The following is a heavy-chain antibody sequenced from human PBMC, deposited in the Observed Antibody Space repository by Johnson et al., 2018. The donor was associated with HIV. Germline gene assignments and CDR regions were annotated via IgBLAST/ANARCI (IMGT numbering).Heavy chain of an antibody. V-gene: IGHV3-30*03. CDR1: GFTFSSYG. J-gene: IGHJ3*02. Sequence: VQLVESGGGVVQPGRSLRLSCAASGFTFSSYGMHWVRQAPGKGLEWVAVISYDGNNKYSADSVKGRFTISRDNSKNTLYLQMNSLRAEDTAVYYCARVWLLGAFDMWGLGTLVTVSS. CDR2: ISYDGNNK. D-gene: IGHD3-16*01. CDR3: ARVWLLGAFDM.